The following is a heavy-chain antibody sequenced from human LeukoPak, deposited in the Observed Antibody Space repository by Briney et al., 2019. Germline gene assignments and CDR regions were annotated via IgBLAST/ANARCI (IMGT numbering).Heavy chain of an antibody. D-gene: IGHD3-22*01. CDR1: GLTFRNYA. CDR3: ARVNGPNSGYYYTLDL. J-gene: IGHJ5*02. V-gene: IGHV3-33*01. CDR2: IWFDGTEK. Sequence: GGSLRLSCAASGLTFRNYAVHWVRQAPGGRLEWVAVIWFDGTEKYYAASVMGRFTISRDSSESTLYLQMNGLRTEDTAVYYCARVNGPNSGYYYTLDLWGQGTPVTVSS.